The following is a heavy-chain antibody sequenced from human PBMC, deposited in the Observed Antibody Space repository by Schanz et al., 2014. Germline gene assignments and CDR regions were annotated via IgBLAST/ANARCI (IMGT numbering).Heavy chain of an antibody. CDR3: TTFNNRDALYI. Sequence: EVQLVESGGGLIQPGGSLRLSCAVSGFTVNTNYMSWVRQAPGKGLEWVSTISGGGGGYRPYADSVKGRFTISRDNSINTLSLQMNTLRTDDTALYYCTTFNNRDALYIWGQGTMVSVSS. CDR2: ISGGGGGYR. J-gene: IGHJ3*02. D-gene: IGHD1-20*01. CDR1: GFTVNTNY. V-gene: IGHV3-53*01.